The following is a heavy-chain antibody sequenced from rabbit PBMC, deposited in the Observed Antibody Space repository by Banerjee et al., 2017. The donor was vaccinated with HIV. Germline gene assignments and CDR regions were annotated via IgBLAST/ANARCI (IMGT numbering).Heavy chain of an antibody. CDR3: ARDLAGVIGWNFNL. Sequence: QQQLEESGGDLVKPGTSLTLTCTASGFDFSSNAMCWVRQAPGKGLEWIACIDAGSNGNTYYANWAKGRFTISKTSSTTVTLQMTSLTAADTATYFCARDLAGVIGWNFNLWGPGTLVTVS. V-gene: IGHV1S45*01. J-gene: IGHJ4*01. CDR1: GFDFSSNA. D-gene: IGHD4-1*01. CDR2: IDAGSNGNT.